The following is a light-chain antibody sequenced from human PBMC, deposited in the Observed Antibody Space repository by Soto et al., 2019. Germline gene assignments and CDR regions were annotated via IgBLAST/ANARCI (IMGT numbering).Light chain of an antibody. CDR3: QQSYSTPWT. Sequence: DIQTSQSPSSLFASVGDRATITSRASQSISSYLNWYQQKRGQAPKLLIYAASSLQSGVPSRFSGSGSGTDFTLTISSLQTEDFATYYCQQSYSTPWTFGQGTKVDIK. CDR2: AAS. CDR1: QSISSY. V-gene: IGKV1-39*01. J-gene: IGKJ1*01.